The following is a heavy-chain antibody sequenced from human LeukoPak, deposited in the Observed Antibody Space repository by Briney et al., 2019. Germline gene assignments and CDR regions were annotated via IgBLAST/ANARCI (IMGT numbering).Heavy chain of an antibody. Sequence: SETPSLTCSVSGDSISSNYWIWIRQSPGKGLEWIGDIHYRGRTTYNPSLKSRVAMSLDTSKNQFSLRLSSVTAADTAVYYCARDREAVRPSHYHYYMDVWGKGTTVTVSS. J-gene: IGHJ6*03. CDR2: IHYRGRT. CDR3: ARDREAVRPSHYHYYMDV. CDR1: GDSISSNY. D-gene: IGHD6-6*01. V-gene: IGHV4-59*01.